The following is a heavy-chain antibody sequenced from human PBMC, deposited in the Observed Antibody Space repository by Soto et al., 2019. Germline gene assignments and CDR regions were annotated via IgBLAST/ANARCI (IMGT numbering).Heavy chain of an antibody. D-gene: IGHD6-13*01. CDR3: AKCLGQQQTNYYYYYMDV. V-gene: IGHV3-23*01. J-gene: IGHJ6*03. CDR2: ISGSGGST. CDR1: GFTFSSYA. Sequence: PGGSLRLSCAASGFTFSSYAMSWVRQAPGKGLEWVSAISGSGGSTYYADSVKGRFTISRDNSKNTLYLQMNSLRAEDTAVYYCAKCLGQQQTNYYYYYMDVWGKGTTVTVSS.